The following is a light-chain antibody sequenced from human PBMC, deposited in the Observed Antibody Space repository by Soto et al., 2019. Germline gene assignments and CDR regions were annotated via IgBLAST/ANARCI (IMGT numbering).Light chain of an antibody. CDR3: QQHGSSPIT. V-gene: IGKV3-20*01. CDR2: EAS. CDR1: QSVAGAY. Sequence: DIVMTQSPGTLSLSPGDRATLSCRASQSVAGAYVAWYQQRPGQAPRLLISEASSRATGIPDRFSGSGSGTDFTLTIDRLEPEDFAMYYCQQHGSSPITFDQGTRLEI. J-gene: IGKJ5*01.